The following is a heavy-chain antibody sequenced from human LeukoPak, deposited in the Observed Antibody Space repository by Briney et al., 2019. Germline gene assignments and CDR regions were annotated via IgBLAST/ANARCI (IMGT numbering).Heavy chain of an antibody. D-gene: IGHD6-13*01. Sequence: PGGSLRLSCAASGFTFSSYWMHWVRQGPGKGLVWVSRINSDGSSTSYADSVKGRFTISRDNAKNTLYLQMNSLRAEDTAVYYCAKGGIAAAGTTHFDYWGQGTLVTVSS. J-gene: IGHJ4*02. CDR2: INSDGSST. V-gene: IGHV3-74*01. CDR1: GFTFSSYW. CDR3: AKGGIAAAGTTHFDY.